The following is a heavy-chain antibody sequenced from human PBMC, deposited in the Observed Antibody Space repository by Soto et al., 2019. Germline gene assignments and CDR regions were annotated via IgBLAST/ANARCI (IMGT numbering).Heavy chain of an antibody. J-gene: IGHJ4*02. CDR1: GYTFTDYY. V-gene: IGHV1-2*02. Sequence: AASVKVSCKASGYTFTDYYMHWVRQAPGQGLEWMGWINPKTGGTNYVQKFQGRVTMTRDTSITTAYMELSRLGSDDTAVYYCARDVEGSDYLDAWGQGTLVTVSS. CDR3: ARDVEGSDYLDA. CDR2: INPKTGGT.